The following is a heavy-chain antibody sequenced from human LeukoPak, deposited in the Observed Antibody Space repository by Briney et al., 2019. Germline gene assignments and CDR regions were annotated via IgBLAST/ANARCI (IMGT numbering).Heavy chain of an antibody. Sequence: ASVKVSCKVSGKTLSDLSIHWLRQPPGKGLEWLGGSDPEDGERIYAQMFQDRVTMTEDTSIDTAYMELSSLRSEDTAVYYCVTGFATMAVDYFDYWGQGALVTVS. CDR3: VTGFATMAVDYFDY. V-gene: IGHV1-24*01. CDR2: SDPEDGER. CDR1: GKTLSDLS. J-gene: IGHJ4*02. D-gene: IGHD3-10*01.